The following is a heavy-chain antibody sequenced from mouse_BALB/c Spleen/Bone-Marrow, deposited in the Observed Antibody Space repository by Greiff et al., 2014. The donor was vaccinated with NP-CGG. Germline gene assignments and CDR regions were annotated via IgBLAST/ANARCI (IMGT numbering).Heavy chain of an antibody. D-gene: IGHD1-1*01. CDR2: ISTYSGNT. CDR1: GYTFTDYA. V-gene: IGHV1-67*01. CDR3: ARGGIYYGSSSFAY. Sequence: VKLMESGPELVRPWVSVKISCKGSGYTFTDYAMHWVKQSHAKSLEWIGVISTYSGNTNYNQKLKGKATMTVDKSSSTAYMELARLTSEDSAIYYCARGGIYYGSSSFAYWGQGTLVTVSA. J-gene: IGHJ3*01.